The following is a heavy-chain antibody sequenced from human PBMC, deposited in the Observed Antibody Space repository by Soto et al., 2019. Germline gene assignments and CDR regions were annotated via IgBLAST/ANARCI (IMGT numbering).Heavy chain of an antibody. Sequence: PGGSLRLSCAASGFPFSTYAMTWVRQAPGEGLEWVSTISGSGSGTYYADSVKGRFTISRDNAKKSLYLQMNSLRVEDTAMFYCARGDYHDTSGPFSDAFDIWGQGTMVTVSS. J-gene: IGHJ3*02. CDR3: ARGDYHDTSGPFSDAFDI. CDR1: GFPFSTYA. V-gene: IGHV3-23*01. D-gene: IGHD3-22*01. CDR2: ISGSGSGT.